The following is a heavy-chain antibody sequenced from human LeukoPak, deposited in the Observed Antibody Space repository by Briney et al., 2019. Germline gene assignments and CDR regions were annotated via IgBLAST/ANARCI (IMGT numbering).Heavy chain of an antibody. CDR1: GGSISSYY. CDR2: ISNTETT. V-gene: IGHV4-59*01. Sequence: SETLSLTCTVSGGSISSYYWSWIRQPPGKGLEWIGYISNTETTNYNPSLKSRVTISADTSKNQFSLRLSSVTAADTALYYCARSNVLRGVVITDYYFDYWGQGTLVTVSS. D-gene: IGHD3-10*01. J-gene: IGHJ4*02. CDR3: ARSNVLRGVVITDYYFDY.